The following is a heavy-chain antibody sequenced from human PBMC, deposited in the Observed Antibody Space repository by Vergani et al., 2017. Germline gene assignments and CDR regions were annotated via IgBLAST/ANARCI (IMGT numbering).Heavy chain of an antibody. CDR1: GFTFSSYS. CDR3: AREGYGSGRATPGAFDI. J-gene: IGHJ3*02. V-gene: IGHV3-21*01. D-gene: IGHD3-10*01. CDR2: ISSSSSYI. Sequence: EVQLVESGGGLVKPGGSLRLSCAASGFTFSSYSMNWVRQAPGKGLEWVSSISSSSSYIYYADSVKGRFTISRDNAKNSLYLQMNSLRAEDTAVYYCAREGYGSGRATPGAFDIWGQGTMVTVSS.